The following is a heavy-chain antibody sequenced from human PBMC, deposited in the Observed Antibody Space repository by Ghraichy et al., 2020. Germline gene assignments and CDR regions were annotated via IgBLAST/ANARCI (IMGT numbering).Heavy chain of an antibody. J-gene: IGHJ4*02. CDR2: ISYDGSNK. Sequence: GGSLRLSCAASGFTFSSYAMHWVRQAPGKGLEWVAVISYDGSNKYYADSVKGRFTISRDNSKNTLYLQMNSLRAEDTAVYYCARSGHDSSRLLVYWGQGTLVTVSS. CDR3: ARSGHDSSRLLVY. V-gene: IGHV3-30-3*01. CDR1: GFTFSSYA. D-gene: IGHD3-22*01.